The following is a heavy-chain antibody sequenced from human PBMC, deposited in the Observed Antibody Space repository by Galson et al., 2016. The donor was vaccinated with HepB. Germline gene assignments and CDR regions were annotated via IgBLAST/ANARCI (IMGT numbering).Heavy chain of an antibody. CDR1: GFIFSKAW. V-gene: IGHV3-15*01. J-gene: IGHJ4*02. CDR3: TTDVY. Sequence: LRLSCAASGFIFSKAWMTWVRQAPGKGLEWVGRIKSKAEGGATDYGAPVKGRFAISRDDSKNTLYLQMNRLKAEDTAVYYCTTDVYWGQGTLVTVSS. CDR2: IKSKAEGGAT.